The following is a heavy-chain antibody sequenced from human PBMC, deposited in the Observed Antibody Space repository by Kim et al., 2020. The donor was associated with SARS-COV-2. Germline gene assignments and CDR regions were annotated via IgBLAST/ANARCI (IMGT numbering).Heavy chain of an antibody. J-gene: IGHJ5*02. CDR2: IDHGGNT. CDR3: ARASGRGSGWYRSGSWFDP. V-gene: IGHV4-34*01. D-gene: IGHD6-13*01. CDR1: GGSFNTYY. Sequence: SETLSLTCAVYGGSFNTYYWSWIRQPPGKGLEWIGEIDHGGNTNYNPSLKSRLTVSIDTSNNQFSLKLSFVTAADTAFYYCARASGRGSGWYRSGSWFDPWGQGTLVTVSS.